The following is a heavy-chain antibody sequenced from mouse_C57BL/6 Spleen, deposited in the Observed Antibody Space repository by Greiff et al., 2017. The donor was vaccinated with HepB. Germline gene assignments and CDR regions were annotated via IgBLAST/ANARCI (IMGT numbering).Heavy chain of an antibody. CDR3: VRDYDYSFDY. J-gene: IGHJ2*01. Sequence: EVQLVESGGGLVQPKGSLKLSCAASGFSFNTYAMNWVRQAPGKGLEWVARIRSKSNNYATYYADSVKDRFTISRDDSESMLYLQMNNLKTEDTAMYYCVRDYDYSFDYWGQGTTLTVSS. D-gene: IGHD2-4*01. CDR2: IRSKSNNYAT. V-gene: IGHV10-1*01. CDR1: GFSFNTYA.